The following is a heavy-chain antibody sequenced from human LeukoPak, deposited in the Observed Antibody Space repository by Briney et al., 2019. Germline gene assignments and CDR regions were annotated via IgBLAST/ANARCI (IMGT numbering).Heavy chain of an antibody. J-gene: IGHJ4*02. D-gene: IGHD3-10*01. CDR3: LKDVIR. V-gene: IGHV3-74*01. CDR2: ISTDGRTT. CDR1: GFTFRTYC. Sequence: GGSLRLSCAASGFTFRTYCMHWVRQAPGKGLEWVARISTDGRTTTYADSVRGRFTISRDNAKDTLSLQINDLSAEDTAVYYCLKDVIRRGQGTLVTASS.